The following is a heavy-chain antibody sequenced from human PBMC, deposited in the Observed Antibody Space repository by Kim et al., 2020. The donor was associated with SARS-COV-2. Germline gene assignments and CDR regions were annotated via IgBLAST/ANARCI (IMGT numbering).Heavy chain of an antibody. Sequence: GGSLRLSCAMSGVPFRDAWMSWVRQAPGKGLEWVGRIKSKRSGGTTDYAAPVKGRFTISRDDSENTVYLQMHALKIEDTAVYYCSYIATFAESPDSWGQGTLVTVSS. CDR3: SYIATFAESPDS. V-gene: IGHV3-15*01. CDR2: IKSKRSGGTT. J-gene: IGHJ4*02. D-gene: IGHD3-16*01. CDR1: GVPFRDAW.